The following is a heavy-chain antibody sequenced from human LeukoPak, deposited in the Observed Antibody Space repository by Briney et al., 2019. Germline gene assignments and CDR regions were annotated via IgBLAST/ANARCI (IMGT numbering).Heavy chain of an antibody. CDR2: IYYSGST. CDR1: GGSISSSSYY. Sequence: PSETLSLTCTVAGGSISSSSYYWGWIRQPPGKGLEWIVSIYYSGSTYYNPSIKSRVTISVDTSKNQFSLKLSSVTAADTAVYYCARLVATIRDLDYWGQGTLVTVSS. CDR3: ARLVATIRDLDY. J-gene: IGHJ4*02. D-gene: IGHD5-12*01. V-gene: IGHV4-39*01.